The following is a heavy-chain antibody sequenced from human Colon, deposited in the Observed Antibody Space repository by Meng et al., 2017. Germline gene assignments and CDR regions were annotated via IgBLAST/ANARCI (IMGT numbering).Heavy chain of an antibody. V-gene: IGHV4-38-2*01. Sequence: VQRQGSGPGLVKPAVPLPLTCSVSCYSTSTAYYWGWIRQTPGKGLEWIASIDRRGTTYYNPSLESLVTISVDTSKNHFSLRLNSVTAADTAVYFCARTIYSSSVDYWGQRTLVTVSS. CDR3: ARTIYSSSVDY. CDR2: IDRRGTT. CDR1: CYSTSTAYY. J-gene: IGHJ4*02. D-gene: IGHD3-22*01.